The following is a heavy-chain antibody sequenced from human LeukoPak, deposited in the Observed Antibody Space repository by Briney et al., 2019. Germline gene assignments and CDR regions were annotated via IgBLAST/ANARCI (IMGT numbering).Heavy chain of an antibody. J-gene: IGHJ4*02. D-gene: IGHD6-6*01. Sequence: SETLSLTCTVSGGSISSYYWSWIRQPPGKGLEWIGSIYYSGSTYYNPSLKSRVTISVDTSKNQFSLKLSSVTAADTAVYYCARGVPGSSASGDYWGQGTLVTVSS. V-gene: IGHV4-59*12. CDR3: ARGVPGSSASGDY. CDR1: GGSISSYY. CDR2: IYYSGST.